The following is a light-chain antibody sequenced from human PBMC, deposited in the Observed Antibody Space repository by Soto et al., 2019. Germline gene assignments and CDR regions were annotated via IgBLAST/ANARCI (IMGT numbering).Light chain of an antibody. Sequence: QSALTQPPSASGSPGQSVTISCTGTSSDVGGYNYVSWYQQHPGKAPKLMIYEVSKRPSGVPDRFSGSKSGNTASLTVSGLQVEDEADYYCAAWDDSLRGVVFGGGTKVTVL. CDR3: AAWDDSLRGVV. CDR2: EVS. CDR1: SSDVGGYNY. J-gene: IGLJ2*01. V-gene: IGLV2-8*01.